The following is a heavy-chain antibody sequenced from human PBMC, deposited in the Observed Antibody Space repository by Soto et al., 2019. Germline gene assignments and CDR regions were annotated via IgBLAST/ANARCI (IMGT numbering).Heavy chain of an antibody. CDR1: GFTVTINY. CDR2: IYSGGTI. V-gene: IGHV3-53*01. Sequence: GGSLRLSCAVSGFTVTINYMSWVRQAPGKGLEWVSVIYSGGTIYYADSVKGRFTISRDTSKNTLYLQMNSLRGDDTAVYYCQGYGYWGQGT. J-gene: IGHJ4*02. CDR3: QGYGY. D-gene: IGHD5-12*01.